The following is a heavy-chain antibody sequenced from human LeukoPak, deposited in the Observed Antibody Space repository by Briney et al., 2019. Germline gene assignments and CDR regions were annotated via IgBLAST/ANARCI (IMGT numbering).Heavy chain of an antibody. Sequence: ASVKVSCKASGYTFTGYYMHWVRQAPGQGLEWMGWINPNSGGTNYAQKFQGRVTMTRDTSISTAYMELSRLRSGDTAVYYCARDRIGRIYCSSTSCYGEFDPWGQGTLVTVSS. J-gene: IGHJ5*02. CDR3: ARDRIGRIYCSSTSCYGEFDP. V-gene: IGHV1-2*02. D-gene: IGHD2-2*01. CDR2: INPNSGGT. CDR1: GYTFTGYY.